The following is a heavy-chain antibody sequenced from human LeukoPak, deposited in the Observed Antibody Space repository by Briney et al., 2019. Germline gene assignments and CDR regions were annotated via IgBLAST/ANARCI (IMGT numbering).Heavy chain of an antibody. V-gene: IGHV3-30*02. CDR2: IRSDGSIK. J-gene: IGHJ4*02. D-gene: IGHD2-2*01. CDR3: AKDVPAAYFDY. CDR1: GFTFDNYG. Sequence: GGSLRLSCAASGFTFDNYGMHWVRQAPGKGLEWVAFIRSDGSIKYYADSVKGRFTISRDISKNTLYLQVNSLRAEDTAVYFCAKDVPAAYFDYWGQGTLVTVSS.